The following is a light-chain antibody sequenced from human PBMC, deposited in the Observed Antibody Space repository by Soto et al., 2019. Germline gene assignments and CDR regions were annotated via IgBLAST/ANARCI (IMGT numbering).Light chain of an antibody. CDR3: QHYDSLPIT. V-gene: IGKV3-20*01. CDR1: QSVSSSY. J-gene: IGKJ5*01. CDR2: GAF. Sequence: EIVFPQSPGTLSLSPGERATLSCRASQSVSSSYLAWYQQKPGQPPRLLIYGAFSRATGIPDRFSGSGSGTDFTLTISRLEPEDFAVFYCQHYDSLPITFGQGTRLEI.